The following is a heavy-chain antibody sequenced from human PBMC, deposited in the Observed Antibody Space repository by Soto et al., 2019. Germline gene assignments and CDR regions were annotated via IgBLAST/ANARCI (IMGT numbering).Heavy chain of an antibody. CDR2: FDPEDGET. CDR3: ATNRPYYDSSGYLLVRYFDY. D-gene: IGHD3-22*01. J-gene: IGHJ4*02. V-gene: IGHV1-24*01. Sequence: ASVKVSCKVSGYTLTELSMHWVRQAPGKGLEWMGGFDPEDGETIYAQKFQGRVTMTEDTSTDTAYMELSSLRSEDTAVYYCATNRPYYDSSGYLLVRYFDYWGQGTLVTVSS. CDR1: GYTLTELS.